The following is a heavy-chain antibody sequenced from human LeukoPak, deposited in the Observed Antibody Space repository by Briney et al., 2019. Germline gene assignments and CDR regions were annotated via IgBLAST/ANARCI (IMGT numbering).Heavy chain of an antibody. J-gene: IGHJ4*02. Sequence: GGSLRLSCAASGFTFSSYSMNWVRQAPGKGLEWVSSISSSSSYIYYADSVKGRFTISRDNAKNSLYLQMNSLRAEDTAVYYCARNYPFGSGNYPGYFDYWGQGTLVTVSS. D-gene: IGHD1-26*01. V-gene: IGHV3-21*01. CDR3: ARNYPFGSGNYPGYFDY. CDR1: GFTFSSYS. CDR2: ISSSSSYI.